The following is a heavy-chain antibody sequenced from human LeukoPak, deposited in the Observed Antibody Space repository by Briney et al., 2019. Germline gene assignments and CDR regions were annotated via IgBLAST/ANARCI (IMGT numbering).Heavy chain of an antibody. CDR3: AGTRVKQGYGDYLDY. J-gene: IGHJ4*02. CDR2: IYYSGST. CDR1: GGSISSGGYY. Sequence: SQTLSLTCTVSGGSISSGGYYWSWIRQHPGKGLEWIGYIYYSGSTYYNPSLKSRVTISVDTSKNQFSLKLSSVTAADTAVYHCAGTRVKQGYGDYLDYWGQGTLVTVSS. D-gene: IGHD4-17*01. V-gene: IGHV4-31*03.